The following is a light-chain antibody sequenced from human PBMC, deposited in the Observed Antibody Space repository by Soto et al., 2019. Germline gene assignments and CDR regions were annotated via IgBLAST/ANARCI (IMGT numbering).Light chain of an antibody. CDR1: TGTVTSTHY. V-gene: IGLV7-46*01. CDR3: LLSYNTFRV. J-gene: IGLJ3*02. Sequence: QAVVTQEPSLTVSPGGTVTLTCGSSTGTVTSTHYPFWFQQKPGQAPTIVIYDTNNKNSWTPARFSGSLLGGKAALTLSGAQPEDEDEYYCLLSYNTFRVFGGGTKLTVL. CDR2: DTN.